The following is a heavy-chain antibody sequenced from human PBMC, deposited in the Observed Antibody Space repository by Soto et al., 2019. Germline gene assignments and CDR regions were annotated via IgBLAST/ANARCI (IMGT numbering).Heavy chain of an antibody. Sequence: RGVQRLSCAASGFTFSNAWMSWVRQAPGKGLEWVGRIKSKTEGGTTDYAAPVKGRFTISRDDSKNTLYLQMNSLKTEDTAVYYCTTSPGDYYGDYYYGMDVWGQGTTVTVSS. V-gene: IGHV3-15*01. CDR1: GFTFSNAW. J-gene: IGHJ6*02. CDR2: IKSKTEGGTT. CDR3: TTSPGDYYGDYYYGMDV. D-gene: IGHD3-10*01.